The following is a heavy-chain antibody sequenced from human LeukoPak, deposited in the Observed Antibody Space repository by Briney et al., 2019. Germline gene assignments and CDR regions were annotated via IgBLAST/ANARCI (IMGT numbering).Heavy chain of an antibody. CDR1: GGSINTYY. D-gene: IGHD3-10*01. CDR3: ARGPGSRYLDY. V-gene: IGHV4-59*01. CDR2: IYYSGST. Sequence: SETLSLTCTVSGGSINTYYGSWIRQPPGKGLEWIGYIYYSGSTKYNPSLERRISISVDTSKNQFSLRLSSVIAADRAVYYCARGPGSRYLDYWGQGILVTVSS. J-gene: IGHJ4*02.